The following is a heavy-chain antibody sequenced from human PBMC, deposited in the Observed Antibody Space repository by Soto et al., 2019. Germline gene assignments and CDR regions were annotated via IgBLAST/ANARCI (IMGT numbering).Heavy chain of an antibody. V-gene: IGHV3-30-3*01. Sequence: QVQLVESGGGVVQPGRSLRLSCAASGFTFSSYAMHWVRQAPGKGLEWVAVISYDGSNKYYADSVKGRFTISRDNSKNTLYLQMNGLRAEDTAVYYCASSPGGVVVSYFDYWGQGTLVTVSS. D-gene: IGHD3-22*01. J-gene: IGHJ4*02. CDR3: ASSPGGVVVSYFDY. CDR2: ISYDGSNK. CDR1: GFTFSSYA.